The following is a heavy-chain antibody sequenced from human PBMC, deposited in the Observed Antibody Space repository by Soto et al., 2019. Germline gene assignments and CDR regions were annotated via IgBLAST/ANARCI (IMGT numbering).Heavy chain of an antibody. CDR2: ITDNGGST. D-gene: IGHD4-17*01. J-gene: IGHJ4*02. CDR3: AKERATTTAFDY. Sequence: LXLSCAASGFTFSRDVMSWVRQAPGKGLEWVSLITDNGGSTYYADSVKGRFTISRDNTKNTLFLQMNSLRAEDTAVYYCAKERATTTAFDYWGQGALVTVSS. V-gene: IGHV3-23*01. CDR1: GFTFSRDV.